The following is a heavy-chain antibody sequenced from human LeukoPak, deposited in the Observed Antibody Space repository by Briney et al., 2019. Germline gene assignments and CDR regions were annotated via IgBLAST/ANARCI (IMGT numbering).Heavy chain of an antibody. V-gene: IGHV3-74*01. D-gene: IGHD4-17*01. Sequence: GGSLRLSCAASGFTFSSYWMDWVRQAPGKGLVWVSRIKSDGRSTSYADSVKGRFTISRDNAKNTLYLQMDSLRTEDTAVYFCAGSYYADFGSTYSLDYWGRGALVTVSS. CDR1: GFTFSSYW. CDR3: AGSYYADFGSTYSLDY. J-gene: IGHJ4*02. CDR2: IKSDGRST.